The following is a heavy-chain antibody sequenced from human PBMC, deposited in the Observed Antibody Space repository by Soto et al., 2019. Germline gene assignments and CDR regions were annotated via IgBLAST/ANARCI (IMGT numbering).Heavy chain of an antibody. CDR3: ARGNRIAALVPFDY. J-gene: IGHJ4*02. D-gene: IGHD6-6*01. Sequence: ASVKVSCKASGYTFTGYYMHWVRQAPGQGLEWMGWINPNSGGTNYAQKFQGWVTMTRDTSISTAYMELSRLRSDDTAVYYCARGNRIAALVPFDYWGQGTLVTVSS. CDR1: GYTFTGYY. V-gene: IGHV1-2*04. CDR2: INPNSGGT.